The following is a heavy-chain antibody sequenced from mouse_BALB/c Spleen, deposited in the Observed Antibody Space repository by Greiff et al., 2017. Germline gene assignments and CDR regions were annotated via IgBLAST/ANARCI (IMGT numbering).Heavy chain of an antibody. Sequence: QVQLKQSGPGLVQPSQSLSITCTVSGFSLTSYGVHWVRQSPGKGLEWLGVIWSGGSTDSNAAFISRLSISKDNSKSQVFFKMNSLQANDTAIYYCARNDRWDAMDYWGQGTSVTVSS. V-gene: IGHV2-2*02. D-gene: IGHD1-1*02. J-gene: IGHJ4*01. CDR1: GFSLTSYG. CDR3: ARNDRWDAMDY. CDR2: IWSGGST.